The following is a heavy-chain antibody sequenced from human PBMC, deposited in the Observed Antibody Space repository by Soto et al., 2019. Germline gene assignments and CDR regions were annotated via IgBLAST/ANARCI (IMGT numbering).Heavy chain of an antibody. CDR2: IYYSGST. Sequence: QVQLQESGPGLVKPSQTLSLTCTVSVGSISSGGYYWSWIRQHPGKGLEWIGYIYYSGSTYYNPSLKSRVTLSVDTSKNQFSLKLGSVTAADTAVYYCARDFGVLQSWFDPWGQGTLVTVSS. J-gene: IGHJ5*02. CDR3: ARDFGVLQSWFDP. D-gene: IGHD2-8*01. V-gene: IGHV4-31*03. CDR1: VGSISSGGYY.